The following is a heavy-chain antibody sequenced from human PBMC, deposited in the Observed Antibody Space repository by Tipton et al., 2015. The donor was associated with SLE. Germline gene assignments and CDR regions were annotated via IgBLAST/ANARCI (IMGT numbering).Heavy chain of an antibody. D-gene: IGHD1-1*01. CDR1: GRSFSSYF. Sequence: TLSLTCAVSGRSFSSYFWSWVRQPAGKGLEWIGRIYTSGSTNYDPSLKSRVTISVDTSKNQFSLKLSSVTAADTAVYYCARDGPSRTNYMDVWGKGTTVTVSS. J-gene: IGHJ6*03. CDR2: IYTSGST. CDR3: ARDGPSRTNYMDV. V-gene: IGHV4-4*07.